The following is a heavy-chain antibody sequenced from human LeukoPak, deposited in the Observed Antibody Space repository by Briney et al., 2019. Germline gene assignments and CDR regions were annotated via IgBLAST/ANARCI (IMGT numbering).Heavy chain of an antibody. J-gene: IGHJ4*02. V-gene: IGHV1-8*01. CDR3: ARSATRIAVAGHHSGY. CDR1: GYTFTSYD. Sequence: ASVTVSCKASGYTFTSYDINWVRQATGQGLEWMGWMNPNSGNTGYAQKFQGRVTMTRNTSISTAYMELSSLRSEDTAVYYCARSATRIAVAGHHSGYWGQGTLVTVSS. D-gene: IGHD6-19*01. CDR2: MNPNSGNT.